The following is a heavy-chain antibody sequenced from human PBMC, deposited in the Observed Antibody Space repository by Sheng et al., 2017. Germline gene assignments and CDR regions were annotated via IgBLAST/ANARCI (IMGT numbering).Heavy chain of an antibody. CDR1: GASISGSSYY. J-gene: IGHJ4*02. D-gene: IGHD3-10*01. V-gene: IGHV4-39*07. CDR3: ARQGSYGSGIAY. CDR2: IYYGGNT. Sequence: QPQLQESGPGLVKPSETLSLTCAVSGASISGSSYYWGWLRQTPQKGLEWIGRIYYGGNTLLQPVPQESSHMSMDTSKNQFSLSLRSVTAADTAVYYCARQGSYGSGIAYWGRGTRRSPSP.